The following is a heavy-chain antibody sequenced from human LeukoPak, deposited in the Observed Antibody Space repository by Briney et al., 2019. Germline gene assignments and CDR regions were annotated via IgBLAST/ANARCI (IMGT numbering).Heavy chain of an antibody. D-gene: IGHD6-19*01. CDR1: GGSISGYY. V-gene: IGHV4-4*07. CDR3: ARSRIVLADSLDP. J-gene: IGHJ5*02. CDR2: IFHSGST. Sequence: SETLSLACTVSGGSISGYYWNWIRQPAGKGLEWIGRIFHSGSTNYNPSLNSRVTMSVDTSKNQFSLKLSSVTAADTAVYYYARSRIVLADSLDPWGQGTLVTVSS.